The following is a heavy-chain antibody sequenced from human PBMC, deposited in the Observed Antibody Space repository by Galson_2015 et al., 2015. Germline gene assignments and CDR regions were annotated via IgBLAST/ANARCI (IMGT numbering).Heavy chain of an antibody. CDR3: AKVVAGSLGGDY. CDR2: ISGSGDVA. V-gene: IGHV3-23*01. D-gene: IGHD6-19*01. Sequence: SLRLSCAGSAVRFGGGGVSWVRQAPGKGLEWVSVISGSGDVADYADSVKGRFTISRDNSKNTLFLQMNSLRAEDTAVYYCAKVVAGSLGGDYWGQGTLVTVSS. CDR1: AVRFGGGG. J-gene: IGHJ4*02.